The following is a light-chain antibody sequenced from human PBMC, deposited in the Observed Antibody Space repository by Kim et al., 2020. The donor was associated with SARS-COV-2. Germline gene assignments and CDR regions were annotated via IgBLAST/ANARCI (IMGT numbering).Light chain of an antibody. Sequence: VAPGKTARITWGGNNIGSKSVHWYQQKPGQAPVLVIYYDSDRHSGIPERFSGANSGNTATLTISRVEAGDEADYYCQVWDSSSDAVFGGGTQLTVL. CDR3: QVWDSSSDAV. V-gene: IGLV3-21*04. CDR1: NIGSKS. J-gene: IGLJ7*01. CDR2: YDS.